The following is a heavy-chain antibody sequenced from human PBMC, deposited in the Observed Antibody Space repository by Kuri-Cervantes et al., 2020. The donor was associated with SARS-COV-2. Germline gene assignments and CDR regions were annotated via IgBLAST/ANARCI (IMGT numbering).Heavy chain of an antibody. CDR2: MYYSGST. D-gene: IGHD5-18*01. J-gene: IGHJ5*01. V-gene: IGHV4-39*01. CDR1: GASISNSSYY. Sequence: SETLSLTCTVSGASISNSSYYWGWIRQPPGKGLEWIGSMYYSGSTYYKPSLKSRVIISVDTSKNQFSLKLSSVTAADTAVYYCARLHVVDTAMVALNWFDPWGQGTLVTVSS. CDR3: ARLHVVDTAMVALNWFDP.